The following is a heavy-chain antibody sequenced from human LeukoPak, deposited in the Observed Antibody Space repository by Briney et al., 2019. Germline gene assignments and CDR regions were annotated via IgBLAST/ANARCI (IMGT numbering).Heavy chain of an antibody. V-gene: IGHV4-59*01. CDR1: GVSISSYS. Sequence: SETLSLTCTVCGVSISSYSWSWIRQPPGKGLEWIGFIYYSGSTDYNPSLKNRVTISVDTSKNQVSLKVSSVTAADTAVYYCARGSYMDVWGKGTTVTVSS. CDR3: ARGSYMDV. CDR2: IYYSGST. J-gene: IGHJ6*03.